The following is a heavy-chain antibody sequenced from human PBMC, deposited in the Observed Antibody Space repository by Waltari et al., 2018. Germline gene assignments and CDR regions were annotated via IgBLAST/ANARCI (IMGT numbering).Heavy chain of an antibody. V-gene: IGHV1-24*01. D-gene: IGHD2-15*01. CDR3: HLVGRNIVLAGGTPSYYSYMGV. CDR1: KYTLSVFY. Sequence: QVQVVQSGAEARKPGASVKVSCKHHKYTLSVFYIHCVRKPRGKGLEWIGRFESGDGQTAPTQNFLGRVTMTEDTSTDTAFMELSSLRSEDTAVYFCHLVGRNIVLAGGTPSYYSYMGVWGRGTSVTVSS. CDR2: FESGDGQT. J-gene: IGHJ6*03.